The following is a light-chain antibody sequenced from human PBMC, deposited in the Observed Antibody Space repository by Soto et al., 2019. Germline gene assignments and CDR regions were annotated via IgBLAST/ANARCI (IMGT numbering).Light chain of an antibody. V-gene: IGLV1-51*02. CDR1: SSNIGNNY. Sequence: QSVLTQPPSVSAAPGQKVTISCSGSSSNIGNNYVSWYQQLPGTAPKLLIYENNKRPSGIPDRFSGSKSGTSATLGITGLQTREEADYYCGTWDSSLSAVVFGGGTKLTVL. J-gene: IGLJ2*01. CDR2: ENN. CDR3: GTWDSSLSAVV.